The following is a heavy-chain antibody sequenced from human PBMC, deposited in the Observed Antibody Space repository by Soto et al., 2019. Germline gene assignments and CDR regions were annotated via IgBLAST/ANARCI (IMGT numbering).Heavy chain of an antibody. CDR2: IYYSGST. J-gene: IGHJ5*02. Sequence: QLQLQESGPGLVKPSETLSLTCTVSGGSISSSSYYWGWIRQPPGKGLEWIGSIYYSGSTYYKPSLRSRVPLSVDASKNESSLKLGSVVAAATAVYYCARIQQLVLWHWFDPWGQGTMVTVSS. V-gene: IGHV4-39*01. D-gene: IGHD6-13*01. CDR1: GGSISSSSYY. CDR3: ARIQQLVLWHWFDP.